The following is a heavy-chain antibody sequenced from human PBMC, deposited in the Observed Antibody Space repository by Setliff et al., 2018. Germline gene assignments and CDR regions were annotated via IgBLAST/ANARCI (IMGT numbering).Heavy chain of an antibody. D-gene: IGHD2-2*01. V-gene: IGHV3-23*01. CDR2: ISGRGGST. CDR1: GFTFNTYS. Sequence: GGSLRLSCAASGFTFNTYSMSWVRQAPGEGLQWVSTISGRGGSTFYADSVRGRFTISRDKIKSTLYLQMNSLRVEDTAMYYCAKAPYASATPFWFDPWGQVTLVTVPS. J-gene: IGHJ5*02. CDR3: AKAPYASATPFWFDP.